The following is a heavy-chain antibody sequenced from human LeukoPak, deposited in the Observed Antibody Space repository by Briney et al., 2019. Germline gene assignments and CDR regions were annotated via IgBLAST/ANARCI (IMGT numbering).Heavy chain of an antibody. V-gene: IGHV4-59*08. CDR2: IYYSGST. Sequence: SETLSLTCTVSGASISNYYWSWIRQPPGKGLEWIGYIYYSGSTNYNPSLKSRVTISVDTSKNQFSLKLSPVTAADTAVYYCARGSTMVRGVLNWFDPWGQGTLVTVSS. CDR3: ARGSTMVRGVLNWFDP. J-gene: IGHJ5*02. D-gene: IGHD3-10*01. CDR1: GASISNYY.